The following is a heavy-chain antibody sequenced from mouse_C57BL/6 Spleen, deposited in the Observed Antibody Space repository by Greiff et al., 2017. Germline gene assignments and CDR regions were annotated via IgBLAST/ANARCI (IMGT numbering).Heavy chain of an antibody. CDR3: ARGTTVVAHYYAMDY. D-gene: IGHD1-1*01. CDR1: GYTFPSYW. J-gene: IGHJ4*01. V-gene: IGHV1-72*01. Sequence: QVQLQQPGAELVKPGASVKLSCKASGYTFPSYWMHWVKQRPGRGLEWIGRIDPNSGGIKYNEKFKSKATLTVDKPSSTAYMQLSSLTSEDSAVYYCARGTTVVAHYYAMDYWGQGTSVTVSS. CDR2: IDPNSGGI.